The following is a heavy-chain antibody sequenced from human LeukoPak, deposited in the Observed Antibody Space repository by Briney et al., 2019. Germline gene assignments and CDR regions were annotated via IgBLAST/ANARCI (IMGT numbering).Heavy chain of an antibody. CDR1: GSSFTSYW. Sequence: HGESLKISCQGSGSSFTSYWISWVRRLPGRGLEWMGRIDPSDSYTNYSPSFQGHVTISADKSISTAYLQWSSLKASDTAMYYCARTTPRHSWVVAATGYWFDPWGQGTLVTVSS. D-gene: IGHD2-15*01. CDR2: IDPSDSYT. CDR3: ARTTPRHSWVVAATGYWFDP. J-gene: IGHJ5*02. V-gene: IGHV5-10-1*01.